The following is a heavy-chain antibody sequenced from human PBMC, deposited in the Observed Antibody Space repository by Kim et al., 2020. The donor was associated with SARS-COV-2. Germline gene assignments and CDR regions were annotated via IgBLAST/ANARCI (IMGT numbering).Heavy chain of an antibody. CDR3: AKDERFGEFEYFQH. CDR1: GFTFSSYG. CDR2: ISYDGSNK. D-gene: IGHD3-10*01. J-gene: IGHJ1*01. V-gene: IGHV3-30*18. Sequence: GGSLRLSCAASGFTFSSYGMHWVRQAPGKGLEWVAVISYDGSNKYYADSVKGRFTISRDNSKNTLYLQMNSLRAEDTAVDYCAKDERFGEFEYFQHWGQGTLVTVSS.